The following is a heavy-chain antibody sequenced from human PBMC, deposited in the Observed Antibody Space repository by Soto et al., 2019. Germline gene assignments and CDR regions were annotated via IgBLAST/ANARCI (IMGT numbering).Heavy chain of an antibody. CDR2: IYYSGST. V-gene: IGHV4-59*01. CDR3: AGDLGRIAVAGSSAFDI. D-gene: IGHD6-19*01. J-gene: IGHJ3*02. CDR1: GGSISSYY. Sequence: QVQLQESGPGLVKPSETLSLTCTVSGGSISSYYWSWIRQPPGKGLEWIVYIYYSGSTNYNPSLKSGVTISVDTSKIQFSLKLRSVTAADKAVYYCAGDLGRIAVAGSSAFDIWGQGKMVTVSA.